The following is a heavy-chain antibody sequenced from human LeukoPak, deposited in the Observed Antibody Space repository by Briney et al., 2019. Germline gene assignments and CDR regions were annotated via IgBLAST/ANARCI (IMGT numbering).Heavy chain of an antibody. V-gene: IGHV1-69*04. CDR3: ARQINTMVRGLGYYGMDV. D-gene: IGHD3-10*01. Sequence: ASVKVSCKASGGTFSSYAISWVRQAPGQGLEWMGRIIPILGIANYAQKFQGRVTITADKSTSTAYMELSSLRSEDTAVYYCARQINTMVRGLGYYGMDVWGQGTMVTVSS. CDR1: GGTFSSYA. J-gene: IGHJ6*02. CDR2: IIPILGIA.